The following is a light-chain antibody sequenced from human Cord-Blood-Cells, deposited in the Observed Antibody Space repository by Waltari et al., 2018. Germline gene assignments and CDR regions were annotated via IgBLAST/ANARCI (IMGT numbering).Light chain of an antibody. CDR1: ALGQQY. Sequence: SYELTQPPSVSVSPGQTARITCPGVALGQQYAAWYQQKPGQAPVLVIYKDNERPSGIPERFSGSSSGTTVTLTISGVQAEDEADYYCQSADSSGAVVFGGGTKLTVL. V-gene: IGLV3-25*03. CDR2: KDN. CDR3: QSADSSGAVV. J-gene: IGLJ2*01.